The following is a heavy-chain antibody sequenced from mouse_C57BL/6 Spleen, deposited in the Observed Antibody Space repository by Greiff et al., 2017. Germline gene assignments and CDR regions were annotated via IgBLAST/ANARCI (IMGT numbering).Heavy chain of an antibody. J-gene: IGHJ3*01. CDR3: ARGYSNYGAWFAY. V-gene: IGHV1-69*01. Sequence: QVQLQQPGAELVMPGASVKLSCKASGYTFTSYWMHWVKQRPGQGLEWIGEIDPSDSYTNYNQKFKGKSTLTVDKSSSTAYMQLSSLTSEDSAVYYCARGYSNYGAWFAYWGQGTLGTVAA. CDR2: IDPSDSYT. D-gene: IGHD2-5*01. CDR1: GYTFTSYW.